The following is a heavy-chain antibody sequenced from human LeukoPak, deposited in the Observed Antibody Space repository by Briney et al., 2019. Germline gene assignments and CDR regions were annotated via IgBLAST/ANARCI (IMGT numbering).Heavy chain of an antibody. CDR2: ISDTGGYI. D-gene: IGHD4/OR15-4a*01. CDR1: GLAFGSHA. CDR3: AKRGGMVPTTHFYCYYMDV. V-gene: IGHV3-23*01. Sequence: GGSLRLSCAASGLAFGSHAMNWVRQAPGKGLEWVSVISDTGGYIYYADSVRGRFTISRDNSKNTLYLQMDSLRAEDTAVYYCAKRGGMVPTTHFYCYYMDVWGKGTTVTVSS. J-gene: IGHJ6*03.